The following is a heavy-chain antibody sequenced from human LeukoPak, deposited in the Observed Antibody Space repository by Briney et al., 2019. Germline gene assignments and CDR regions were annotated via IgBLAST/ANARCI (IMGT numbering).Heavy chain of an antibody. V-gene: IGHV4-34*01. D-gene: IGHD6-6*01. J-gene: IGHJ4*02. CDR1: GGSFSGYY. CDR2: INHSGST. Sequence: TSSETLSLTCAVYGGSFSGYYWSWIRQPPGKGLEWIGEINHSGSTNYNPSLKSRVTISVDTSKNQFSLKLSSVTAADTAVYYCATQYSSSSGVDYWGQGTLVTVSS. CDR3: ATQYSSSSGVDY.